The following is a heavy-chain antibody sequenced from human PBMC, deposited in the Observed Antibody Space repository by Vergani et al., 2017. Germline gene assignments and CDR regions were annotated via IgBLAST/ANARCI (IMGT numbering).Heavy chain of an antibody. CDR3: ASLGPGATNAFDI. V-gene: IGHV4-34*01. D-gene: IGHD1-26*01. J-gene: IGHJ3*02. CDR1: GGSFSGYY. CDR2: INHSGST. Sequence: QVQLQQWGAGLLKPSETLSLTCAVYGGSFSGYYWSWIRQPPGKGLEWIGEINHSGSTNYNPSLKSRVTISVDTSKNQCSLRLSSVTAADTAVYYCASLGPGATNAFDIWGQGTMVTVSS.